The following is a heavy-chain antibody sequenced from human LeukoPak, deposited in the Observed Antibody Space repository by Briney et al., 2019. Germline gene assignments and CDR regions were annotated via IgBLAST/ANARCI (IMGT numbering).Heavy chain of an antibody. Sequence: SETLSLTCTVSGGSISSYYWSWIRQPPGKGLEWIGYIYYSGSTNYNPSLKSRVTISVGTSKNQFSLKLSSVTAADTAVYYCARGSSGWPLPPWLDPWGQGTLVTVSS. CDR3: ARGSSGWPLPPWLDP. CDR1: GGSISSYY. CDR2: IYYSGST. D-gene: IGHD6-19*01. V-gene: IGHV4-59*01. J-gene: IGHJ5*02.